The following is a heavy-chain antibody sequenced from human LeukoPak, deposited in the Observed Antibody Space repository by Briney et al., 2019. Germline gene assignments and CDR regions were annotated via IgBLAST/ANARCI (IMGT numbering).Heavy chain of an antibody. J-gene: IGHJ5*02. D-gene: IGHD1-1*01. CDR1: GASIRSSY. CDR2: IYYTGST. V-gene: IGHV4-59*01. CDR3: ARDLGTGTTA. Sequence: SETLSLTCTVSGASIRSSYWSWIRQPPGKGLEWIGCIYYTGSTNYNPSLKSRVTTSLDTSKNQFSLKLTSVTAADTAMYYCARDLGTGTTAWGQGTLVTVSS.